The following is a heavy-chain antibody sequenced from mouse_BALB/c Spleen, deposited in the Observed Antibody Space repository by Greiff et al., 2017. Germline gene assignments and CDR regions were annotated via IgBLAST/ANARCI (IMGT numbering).Heavy chain of an antibody. CDR2: INPSTGYT. D-gene: IGHD2-1*01. J-gene: IGHJ2*01. V-gene: IGHV1-7*01. Sequence: QVQLQQSGAELAKPGASVKMSCKASGYTFTSYWMHWVKQRPGQGLEWIGYINPSTGYTEYNQKFKDKATLTADKSSSTAYMQLSSLTSEDSAVYYCARSSMVTYYFDYWGQGTTLTVSS. CDR1: GYTFTSYW. CDR3: ARSSMVTYYFDY.